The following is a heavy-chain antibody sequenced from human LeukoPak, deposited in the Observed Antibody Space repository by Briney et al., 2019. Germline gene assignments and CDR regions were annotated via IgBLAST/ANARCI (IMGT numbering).Heavy chain of an antibody. CDR1: GGSISSGGYY. J-gene: IGHJ4*02. Sequence: KPSETLSLTCTVSGGSISSGGYYWSWIRQPPGKGLEWIGYIYHSGSTYYNPSLKSRVTISVDRSKNQFSLKLSSVTAADTAVYYCARDPNSSPGYFDYWGQGTLVTVSS. CDR2: IYHSGST. D-gene: IGHD6-13*01. V-gene: IGHV4-30-2*01. CDR3: ARDPNSSPGYFDY.